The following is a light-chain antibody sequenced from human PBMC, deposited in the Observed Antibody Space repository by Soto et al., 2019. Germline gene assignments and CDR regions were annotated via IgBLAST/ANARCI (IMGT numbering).Light chain of an antibody. J-gene: IGLJ2*01. V-gene: IGLV2-14*01. Sequence: QSALTQPASVSGSPGQSITISCTGTSSDVGAYTYVSWYQQHPGKAPKLMIFEVSDRPSGVSNRFSGSKSGNTASLTISGLQAEDEADYYCSSYTTSNTLVFGGWTQLTVL. CDR2: EVS. CDR1: SSDVGAYTY. CDR3: SSYTTSNTLV.